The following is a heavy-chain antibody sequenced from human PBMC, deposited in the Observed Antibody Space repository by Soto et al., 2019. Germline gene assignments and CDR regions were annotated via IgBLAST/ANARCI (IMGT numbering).Heavy chain of an antibody. D-gene: IGHD6-13*01. CDR3: ARERLAAAGLRWFDP. V-gene: IGHV4-31*03. Sequence: SETLSLTCTVSGDSISSGGYYWSWIRQHPGKGLEWIGYIYYSGSTYYNPSLKSRVTISVDTSKNQFSLKLSSVTAADTAVYYCARERLAAAGLRWFDPWGQGTLVTSPQ. CDR1: GDSISSGGYY. J-gene: IGHJ5*02. CDR2: IYYSGST.